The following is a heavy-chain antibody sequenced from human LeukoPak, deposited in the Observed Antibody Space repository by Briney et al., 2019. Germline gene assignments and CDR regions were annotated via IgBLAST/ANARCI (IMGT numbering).Heavy chain of an antibody. CDR1: GFTFSSYW. CDR2: IKQDGSEK. V-gene: IGHV3-7*01. Sequence: GGSLRLSYAASGFTFSSYWMSWVRQAPGKGLEWLANIKQDGSEKYYVDSVKGRFTISRNNAKNSLYLQMNSLRAEDTAVYYCARDRNYDFWSGYTNLGWFDPWGQGTLVTVSS. J-gene: IGHJ5*02. CDR3: ARDRNYDFWSGYTNLGWFDP. D-gene: IGHD3-3*01.